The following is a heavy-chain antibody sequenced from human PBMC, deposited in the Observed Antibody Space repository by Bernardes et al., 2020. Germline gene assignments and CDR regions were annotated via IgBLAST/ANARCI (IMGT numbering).Heavy chain of an antibody. D-gene: IGHD1-26*01. J-gene: IGHJ6*02. V-gene: IGHV4-34*01. CDR1: GGSFSGYY. Sequence: ENLALSCAVYGGSFSGYYWSWIRQPPGKGLEWIGEINHSGSTNYNPSLKSRVTISVDTSKNQFSLKLSSVTAADTAVYYCARGSNSGSYRNYYYYYYGMDVWGQGTTVTVSS. CDR3: ARGSNSGSYRNYYYYYYGMDV. CDR2: INHSGST.